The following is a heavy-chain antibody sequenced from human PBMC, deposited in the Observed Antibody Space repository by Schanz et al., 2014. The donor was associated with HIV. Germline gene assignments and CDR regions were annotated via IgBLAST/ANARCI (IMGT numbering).Heavy chain of an antibody. CDR2: IKEDGSVI. CDR1: GFTFSNSF. J-gene: IGHJ4*02. Sequence: LQLVESGGGLVKPGGSLRLSCAASGFTFSNSFMGWVRQAPGMGLEWAANIKEDGSVINYVDSVKGRFTISRDNVKNSLFLQMNSLRAEDTAMYYCARDVGAGANDYWGQGTLVTVSS. D-gene: IGHD1-26*01. V-gene: IGHV3-7*01. CDR3: ARDVGAGANDY.